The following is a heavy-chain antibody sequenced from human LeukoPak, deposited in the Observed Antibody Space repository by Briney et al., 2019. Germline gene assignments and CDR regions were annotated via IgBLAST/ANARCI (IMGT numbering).Heavy chain of an antibody. D-gene: IGHD1-26*01. CDR3: VGQSGSYMD. Sequence: SETLSLTCTVSGGSISSSSCYWAWIRQPPGKGLEWIGSIYYSGSTYYNSSLKSRVTISVDTSKNQFSLKLRSVTAADTAVYYCVGQSGSYMDWGQGTLVTVSS. CDR1: GGSISSSSCY. CDR2: IYYSGST. J-gene: IGHJ4*02. V-gene: IGHV4-39*01.